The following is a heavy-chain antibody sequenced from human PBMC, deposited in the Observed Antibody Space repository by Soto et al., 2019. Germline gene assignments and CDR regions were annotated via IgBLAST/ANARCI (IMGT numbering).Heavy chain of an antibody. V-gene: IGHV1-18*01. D-gene: IGHD3-3*01. CDR3: ARYFWSGQLPFYFDQ. J-gene: IGHJ4*02. CDR2: ISAYNGNT. CDR1: GYTFNSYG. Sequence: QILLVQSGAEVKKPGASVKVSCKASGYTFNSYGVSWVRQAPGQGLEWMGRISAYNGNTKYSQNLQGRVTMTIYTTTSSAYLEVRSLRSDDTAIYYCARYFWSGQLPFYFDQWGQGTLVTVSS.